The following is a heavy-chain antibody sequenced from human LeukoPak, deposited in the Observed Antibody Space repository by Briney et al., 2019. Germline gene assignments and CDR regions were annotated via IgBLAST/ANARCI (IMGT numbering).Heavy chain of an antibody. CDR3: ARPREAATTFRAFDI. J-gene: IGHJ3*02. CDR2: LNPNSGGT. D-gene: IGHD2-15*01. CDR1: GYTFTGYY. Sequence: GASVTVSCKASGYTFTGYYMHWVRQAPGQGLEWMGWLNPNSGGTNYAQKFQGRLTMTRDTSISTAYMELSSLRSDDTAVYYCARPREAATTFRAFDIWGQGTMVTVSS. V-gene: IGHV1-2*02.